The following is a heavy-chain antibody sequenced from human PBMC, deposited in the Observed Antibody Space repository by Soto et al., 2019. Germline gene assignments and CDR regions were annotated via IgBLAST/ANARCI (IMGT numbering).Heavy chain of an antibody. CDR2: INHSGST. CDR1: GGSFSGYY. CDR3: AIPEDYYGSGNTGMDV. D-gene: IGHD3-10*01. Sequence: SETLSLTCAVYGGSFSGYYWSWIRQPPGKGLEWIGEINHSGSTNYNPSLKSRVTISVDTSKNQFSLKLSSVTAADTAVYYCAIPEDYYGSGNTGMDVWGQGTTVTVSS. V-gene: IGHV4-34*01. J-gene: IGHJ6*02.